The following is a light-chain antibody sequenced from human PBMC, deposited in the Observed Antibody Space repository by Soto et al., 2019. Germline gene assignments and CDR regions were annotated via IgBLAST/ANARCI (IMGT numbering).Light chain of an antibody. J-gene: IGKJ5*01. CDR3: QQANSFLPIT. CDR1: QDISSW. CDR2: AAS. Sequence: DIQMTQFPSSVSASVGDTVTIACRASQDISSWLAWYQQKPGKAPKLLIYAASSLQSGVPSRFSGSGSGTDFTLTISSLQPEDFATYYCQQANSFLPITFGQGTRLEIK. V-gene: IGKV1D-12*01.